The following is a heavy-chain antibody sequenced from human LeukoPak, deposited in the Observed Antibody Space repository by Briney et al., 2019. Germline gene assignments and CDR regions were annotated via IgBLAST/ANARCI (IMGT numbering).Heavy chain of an antibody. CDR3: TKNTHDY. V-gene: IGHV3-7*01. CDR2: IKGDGSGK. CDR1: GFTFSGSW. J-gene: IGHJ4*02. D-gene: IGHD1/OR15-1a*01. Sequence: PGGSLRLSCAASGFTFSGSWMSWVRQAPGKGLEWVATIKGDGSGKFYVDSVKGRFAISRDDAKSSLFLQMDSQRSEDTAVYYCTKNTHDYWGQGTLVTVSS.